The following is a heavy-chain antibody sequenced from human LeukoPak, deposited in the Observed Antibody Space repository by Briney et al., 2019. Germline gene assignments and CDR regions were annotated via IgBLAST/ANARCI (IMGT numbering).Heavy chain of an antibody. J-gene: IGHJ4*02. CDR1: GFTFGHYG. Sequence: GGSLRLSCAASGFTFGHYGMHWVRQAPGKGLEWVSLISGDGGSTYYADSVKGRFTISRDDSKNSLYLQMSSLRTEDTALYYCAKDSLVPGSYWGQGTLVTVSS. CDR2: ISGDGGST. CDR3: AKDSLVPGSY. D-gene: IGHD2-2*01. V-gene: IGHV3-43*02.